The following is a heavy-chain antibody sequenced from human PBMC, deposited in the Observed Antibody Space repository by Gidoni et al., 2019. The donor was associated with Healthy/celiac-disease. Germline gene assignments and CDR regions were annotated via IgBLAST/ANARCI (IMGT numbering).Heavy chain of an antibody. V-gene: IGHV5-51*01. Sequence: EVQLVQSGAEVKKPGESLKISCKGSGYSFTSYWIGWVRQMPWKGLEWMGIIYPGDSDTRYRPSFQGQVTISADKSISTAYLQWSSLKASDTAMYYCARPAGVTTVTTGGWYFDYWGQGTLVTVSS. CDR1: GYSFTSYW. CDR3: ARPAGVTTVTTGGWYFDY. D-gene: IGHD4-17*01. CDR2: IYPGDSDT. J-gene: IGHJ4*02.